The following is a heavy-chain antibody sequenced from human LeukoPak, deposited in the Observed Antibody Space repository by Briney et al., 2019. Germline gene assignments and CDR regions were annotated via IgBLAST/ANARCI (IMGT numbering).Heavy chain of an antibody. CDR3: ARGPPGRFLEWLWTYYMDV. CDR2: IYSGGST. D-gene: IGHD3-3*01. CDR1: GFTVSSNY. V-gene: IGHV3-53*01. J-gene: IGHJ6*03. Sequence: SGGSLRLSCAASGFTVSSNYMSWVRQAPGKGLEWVSVIYSGGSTYYADSVKGRFTISRDNSKNTLYLQMNSLRAEDTAAYYCARGPPGRFLEWLWTYYMDVWGKGTTVTVSS.